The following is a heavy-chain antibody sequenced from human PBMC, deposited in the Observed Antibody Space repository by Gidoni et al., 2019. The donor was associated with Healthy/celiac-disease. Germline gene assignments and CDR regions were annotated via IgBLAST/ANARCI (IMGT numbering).Heavy chain of an antibody. CDR3: ARDRASSGNRALWYFDL. D-gene: IGHD3-22*01. CDR2: IYYSGST. CDR1: GGSISSGGYY. Sequence: QVQLQESGPGLVKPSQTLSLTCTVSGGSISSGGYYWSWSRQHPGKGLEWIGYIYYSGSTYYNPSLKSRVTISVDTSKNQFSLKLSSVTAADTAVYYCARDRASSGNRALWYFDLWGRGTLVTVSS. J-gene: IGHJ2*01. V-gene: IGHV4-31*03.